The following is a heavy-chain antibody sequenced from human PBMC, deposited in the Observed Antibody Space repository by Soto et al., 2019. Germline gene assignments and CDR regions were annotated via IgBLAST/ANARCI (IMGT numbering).Heavy chain of an antibody. Sequence: PSETLSLTCTVSGGSISSGDYYWSWIRQPPGKGLEWIGYIYYSGSTYYNPSLKSRVTISVDTSKNQFSLKLSSVTAADTAVYYCARDAYDGFRGFDPWGQGTLVTVSS. V-gene: IGHV4-30-4*01. CDR3: ARDAYDGFRGFDP. CDR1: GGSISSGDYY. J-gene: IGHJ5*02. CDR2: IYYSGST. D-gene: IGHD2-21*01.